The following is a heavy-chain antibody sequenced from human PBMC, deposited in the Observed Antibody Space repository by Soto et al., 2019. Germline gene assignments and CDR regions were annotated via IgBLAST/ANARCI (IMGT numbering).Heavy chain of an antibody. Sequence: GASVKVSCKASGGTFSSYAISWVRQAPGQGLEWMGGIIPIFGTANYAQKFQGRVTITADESTSTAYMELSSLRSEDTAVYYCARLVSIAVAGTPAYYYYGMDVWGQGTTVTVSS. V-gene: IGHV1-69*13. CDR2: IIPIFGTA. J-gene: IGHJ6*02. D-gene: IGHD6-19*01. CDR3: ARLVSIAVAGTPAYYYYGMDV. CDR1: GGTFSSYA.